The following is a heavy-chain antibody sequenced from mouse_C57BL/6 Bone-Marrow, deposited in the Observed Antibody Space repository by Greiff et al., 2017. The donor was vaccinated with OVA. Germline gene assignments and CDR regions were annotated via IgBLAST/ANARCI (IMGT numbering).Heavy chain of an antibody. J-gene: IGHJ2*01. D-gene: IGHD2-4*01. CDR1: GFTFSSYG. V-gene: IGHV5-6*01. CDR2: ISSGGSYT. CDR3: ARLIYDDYDKGGGY. Sequence: EVQLVESGGDLVKPGGSLTLSCAASGFTFSSYGMSWVRQPPDKRLEWVATISSGGSYTYYPASVTGRFTISRDKAKNTVYLQMSSRKSDDTAMYYCARLIYDDYDKGGGYWGQGTTLTVSS.